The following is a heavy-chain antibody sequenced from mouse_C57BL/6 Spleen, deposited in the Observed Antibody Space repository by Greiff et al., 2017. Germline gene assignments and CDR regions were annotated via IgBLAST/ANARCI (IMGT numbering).Heavy chain of an antibody. J-gene: IGHJ3*01. CDR3: AREGDDYEFAY. CDR2: IDPETGGT. D-gene: IGHD2-4*01. Sequence: QVQLKESGAELVRPGASVTLSCKASGYTFTDYEMHWVKQTPVHGLEWIGAIDPETGGTAYNEKFKSKATLTVDTSSSTAYMQLSSLTSEDSAVYYCAREGDDYEFAYWGQGTLVTVSA. CDR1: GYTFTDYE. V-gene: IGHV1-15*01.